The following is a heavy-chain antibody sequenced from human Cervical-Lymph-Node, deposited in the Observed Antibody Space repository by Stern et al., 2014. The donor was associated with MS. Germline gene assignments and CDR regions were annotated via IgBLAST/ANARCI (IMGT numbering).Heavy chain of an antibody. D-gene: IGHD3-22*01. J-gene: IGHJ2*01. CDR2: FYPGDSDT. V-gene: IGHV5-51*03. CDR1: GYTFTTYW. CDR3: ARATEGSYYDSSGFYSWYFDL. Sequence: VQLVQSGAEVKKPGESLTISCQGSGYTFTTYWIVWVRQVPGKGLEWMGIFYPGDSDTRYSLTSQDQLTISADNSISTAYLHLSSLKASDTAMYYCARATEGSYYDSSGFYSWYFDLWGRGTLVTVSS.